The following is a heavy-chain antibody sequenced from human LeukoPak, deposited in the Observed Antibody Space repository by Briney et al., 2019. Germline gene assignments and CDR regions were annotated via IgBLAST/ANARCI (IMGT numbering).Heavy chain of an antibody. CDR2: IYDTGYA. D-gene: IGHD3-22*01. V-gene: IGHV4-31*03. J-gene: IGHJ4*02. Sequence: PSETLSLTCIVSGGSISSNNYWHWIRQHPGKGLEWLGYIYDTGYAYYNPSLRSRLTISVDTSQNHFSLKLTSVTAADTAVYYCARDIPAYYYDSSGYYDYWGQGTLVTVSS. CDR3: ARDIPAYYYDSSGYYDY. CDR1: GGSISSNNY.